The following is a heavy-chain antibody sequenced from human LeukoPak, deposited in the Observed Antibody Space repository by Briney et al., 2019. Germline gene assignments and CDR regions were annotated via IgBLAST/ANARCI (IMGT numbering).Heavy chain of an antibody. CDR3: ARVPDFDLKWFDP. Sequence: PSETLSLTCAVYGGSFSGYYWSWLRQPPGKGLEWIGEINHSGSTKYNPSLKSRVTISVDTSNNQFSLKLSSVTAADTAVYYCARVPDFDLKWFDPWGQGTLVTVSS. CDR1: GGSFSGYY. V-gene: IGHV4-34*01. CDR2: INHSGST. J-gene: IGHJ5*02.